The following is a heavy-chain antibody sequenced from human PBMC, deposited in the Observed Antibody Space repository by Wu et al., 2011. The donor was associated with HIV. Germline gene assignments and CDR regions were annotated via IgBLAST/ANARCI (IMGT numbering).Heavy chain of an antibody. Sequence: QVQLVQSGAEVKKPGSSVKVSCKASGDTFSSYAISWVRQAPGQGLEWMGRIIPIFGTTNYAQKFQGRVTITADESTRIAYMELSSLRSEDTAVYYCARDKFDVPLYYYYMDVWGKGTTVTVSS. CDR2: IIPIFGTT. D-gene: IGHD3-9*01. V-gene: IGHV1-69*15. J-gene: IGHJ6*03. CDR3: ARDKFDVPLYYYYMDV. CDR1: GDTFSSYA.